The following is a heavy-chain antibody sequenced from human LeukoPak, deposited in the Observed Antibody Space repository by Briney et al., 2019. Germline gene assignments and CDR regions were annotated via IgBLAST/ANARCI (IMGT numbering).Heavy chain of an antibody. J-gene: IGHJ4*02. CDR2: IGGDGANT. D-gene: IGHD4-17*01. V-gene: IGHV3-23*01. CDR1: GFPFRTYA. CDR3: ARKTMTSDY. Sequence: GGSLRLSCVAAGFPFRTYAMTWVRQAPGKRLEWVSAIGGDGANTYYADSVKGRFTISRDNAKNSLYLQMNSLRAEDTAVYYCARKTMTSDYWGQGTLVTVSS.